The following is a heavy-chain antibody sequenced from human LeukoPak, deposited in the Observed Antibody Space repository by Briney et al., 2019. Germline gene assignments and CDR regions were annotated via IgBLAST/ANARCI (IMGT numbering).Heavy chain of an antibody. J-gene: IGHJ4*02. V-gene: IGHV3-30*18. CDR2: ISYDGSNK. D-gene: IGHD3-10*01. Sequence: GGSLRLSCAASGFTFSSYGMHWVRQAPGKGLEWVAVISYDGSNKYYADSVKGRFTISRDNSKNTLYLQMNSLRAEDTAVYYCAKDRYGSGSYYGYFDCWGQGTLVTVSS. CDR1: GFTFSSYG. CDR3: AKDRYGSGSYYGYFDC.